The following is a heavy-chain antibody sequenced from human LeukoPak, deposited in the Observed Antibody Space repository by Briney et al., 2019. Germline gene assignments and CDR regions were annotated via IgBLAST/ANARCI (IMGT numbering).Heavy chain of an antibody. CDR2: ISERGGST. CDR1: GISLSNYA. Sequence: PGGSLRLSCVVSGISLSNYAMTWVRQAPGGGLEWVSYISERGGSTTYADSVKGRFTISRDTSLNTLYLQMNNLRGEDTAVYFCAKRGVVIRGILVIGYHQEAYHYDFWGQGVLVTVSS. D-gene: IGHD3-10*01. V-gene: IGHV3-23*01. J-gene: IGHJ4*02. CDR3: AKRGVVIRGILVIGYHQEAYHYDF.